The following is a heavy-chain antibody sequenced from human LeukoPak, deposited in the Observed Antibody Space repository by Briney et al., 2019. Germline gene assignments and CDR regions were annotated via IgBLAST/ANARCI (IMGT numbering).Heavy chain of an antibody. J-gene: IGHJ4*02. CDR2: IKQDGSEK. Sequence: GGSLRLSCAASGFTFSSYWMSWVRQAPGKGLEWVANIKQDGSEKYYVDSVKGRFTISRDNAKNSLYLQMNSLRAEDTAVYYCAKAVLQLPARGYFDYWGQGTLVTVSS. CDR3: AKAVLQLPARGYFDY. D-gene: IGHD2/OR15-2a*01. V-gene: IGHV3-7*01. CDR1: GFTFSSYW.